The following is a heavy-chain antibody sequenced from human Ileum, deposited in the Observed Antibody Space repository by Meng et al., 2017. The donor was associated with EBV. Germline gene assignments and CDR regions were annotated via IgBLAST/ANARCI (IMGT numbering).Heavy chain of an antibody. CDR3: ARDQAMIRY. V-gene: IGHV1-69*01. CDR2: AIPVFGTP. J-gene: IGHJ4*02. D-gene: IGHD3-10*01. Sequence: LVPSGVEGQKPGSSGQVSCKASGGTFTNYAINWVRQAPGQGLEWMGGAIPVFGTPNYAQKFQGRVTITADESTNTAYMELYSLRSEDTAVYYCARDQAMIRYWGQGTLVTVSS. CDR1: GGTFTNYA.